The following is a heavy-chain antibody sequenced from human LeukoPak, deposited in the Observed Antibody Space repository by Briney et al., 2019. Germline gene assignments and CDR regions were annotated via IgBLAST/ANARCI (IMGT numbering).Heavy chain of an antibody. D-gene: IGHD3-22*01. CDR3: ARGPYSYDSSGAFDI. CDR1: GDSISSGDYY. V-gene: IGHV4-61*02. Sequence: SETLSLTCTVSGDSISSGDYYWSWIRQPAGKGLEWIGRISSSGSTNYNPSLKSRVTISVDTSRNQFSLKLSSVTAADTAVYFCARGPYSYDSSGAFDIWGQGTMVTVSS. J-gene: IGHJ3*02. CDR2: ISSSGST.